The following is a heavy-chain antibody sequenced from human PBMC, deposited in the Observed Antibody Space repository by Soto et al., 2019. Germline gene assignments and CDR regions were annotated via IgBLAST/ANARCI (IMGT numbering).Heavy chain of an antibody. CDR3: VKDQIFGVVTGIMDV. CDR2: ISSNGGST. V-gene: IGHV3-64D*06. J-gene: IGHJ6*02. Sequence: SCSASGFTFSSYATHWVRQAPGKGLEYVSAISSNGGSTYYADSVKGRFTISRDNSKNTLYLQMSSLRAEDTAVYYCVKDQIFGVVTGIMDVWGQGTTVTVSS. D-gene: IGHD3-3*01. CDR1: GFTFSSYA.